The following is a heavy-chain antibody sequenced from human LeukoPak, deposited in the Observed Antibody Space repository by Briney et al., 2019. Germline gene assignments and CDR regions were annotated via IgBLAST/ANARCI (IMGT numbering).Heavy chain of an antibody. J-gene: IGHJ6*02. CDR2: ISYDGSNK. Sequence: GGSLRLSCAASGFTFSSYGMHWVRQAPGKGLEWVAVISYDGSNKYYADSVKGRFTISRDNSKNTLYLQMNSLRAEDPAVYYCAKDVIVTTSYYYYYGMDVWGQGTTVTVSS. D-gene: IGHD4-4*01. CDR3: AKDVIVTTSYYYYYGMDV. V-gene: IGHV3-30*18. CDR1: GFTFSSYG.